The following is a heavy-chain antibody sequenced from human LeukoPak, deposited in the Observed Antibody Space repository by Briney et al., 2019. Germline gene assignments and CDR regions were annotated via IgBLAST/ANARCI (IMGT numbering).Heavy chain of an antibody. CDR3: ARGKSGSGSYLKLDY. CDR2: IYSGGST. CDR1: GFTFSSYE. D-gene: IGHD3-10*01. Sequence: GGSLRLSCAASGFTFSSYEMNWVRQAPGKGLEWVSVIYSGGSTYYADSVKGRFTISRDNSKNTLYLQMNSLRAEDTAVYYCARGKSGSGSYLKLDYWGQGTLVTVSS. V-gene: IGHV3-66*01. J-gene: IGHJ4*02.